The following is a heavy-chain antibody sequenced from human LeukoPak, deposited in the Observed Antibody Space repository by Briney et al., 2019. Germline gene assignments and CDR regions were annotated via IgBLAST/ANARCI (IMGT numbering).Heavy chain of an antibody. V-gene: IGHV3-53*01. Sequence: GGSLRLSCAASGFTLNGNYMSWVRQAPGKGLEWVSVIYSGGSTYYADSVKGRFTISRDNSKNTLYLQMNSLRAEDTAVYYCASMYFSQYLQHWGQGTLVTVSS. D-gene: IGHD2-8*01. CDR2: IYSGGST. CDR3: ASMYFSQYLQH. J-gene: IGHJ1*01. CDR1: GFTLNGNY.